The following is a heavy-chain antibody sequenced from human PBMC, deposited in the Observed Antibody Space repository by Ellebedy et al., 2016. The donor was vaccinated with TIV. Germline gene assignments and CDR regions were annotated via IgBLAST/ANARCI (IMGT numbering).Heavy chain of an antibody. V-gene: IGHV3-30*18. J-gene: IGHJ4*02. CDR1: GFTFSDYG. CDR3: AKDQNGPRDDYNYGVAY. D-gene: IGHD5-24*01. Sequence: PGGSLRLSCAASGFTFSDYGLHWVRQTPGKGLEWVAAISYHGTYKYYEDSVKGRFSISRDNSRNTLYLQMDSLRPEDTAVYYCAKDQNGPRDDYNYGVAYWGQGTLVTVSS. CDR2: ISYHGTYK.